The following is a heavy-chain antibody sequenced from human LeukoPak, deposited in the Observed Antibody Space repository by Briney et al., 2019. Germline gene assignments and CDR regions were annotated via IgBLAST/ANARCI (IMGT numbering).Heavy chain of an antibody. CDR3: ARMFSDYYYDSSGHDY. J-gene: IGHJ4*02. V-gene: IGHV4-59*01. Sequence: PSETLSLTCTVSGGSISSYYWSWIRQPPGKGLEWIGYIYYSGSTNYNPSLKSRVTISVDTSKNQFSLKLSSVTAADTAVYYCARMFSDYYYDSSGHDYWGQGTLVTVSS. CDR1: GGSISSYY. D-gene: IGHD3-22*01. CDR2: IYYSGST.